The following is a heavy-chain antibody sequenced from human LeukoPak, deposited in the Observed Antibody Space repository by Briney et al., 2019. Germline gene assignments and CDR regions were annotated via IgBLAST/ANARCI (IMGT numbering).Heavy chain of an antibody. CDR1: GYSISSGYY. Sequence: PSETLSLTCSVSGYSISSGYYWGWIRQPPGKGLEWIAIIYHSGSTYYNPSLKSRVTISVDTSKNQFSLKLSSVTAADTAVYYCARWSYGSHLYYYYYMDVWGEGTTVTVSS. CDR3: ARWSYGSHLYYYYYMDV. D-gene: IGHD3-10*01. J-gene: IGHJ6*03. V-gene: IGHV4-38-2*02. CDR2: IYHSGST.